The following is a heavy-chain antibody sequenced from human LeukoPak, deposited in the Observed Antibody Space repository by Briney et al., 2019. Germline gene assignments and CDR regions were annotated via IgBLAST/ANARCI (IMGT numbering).Heavy chain of an antibody. V-gene: IGHV3-23*01. CDR1: GFTSSSYA. D-gene: IGHD5-18*01. CDR2: ISGRGGST. J-gene: IGHJ4*02. CDR3: AKDTAMVPRD. Sequence: GGSLRLSCAASGFTSSSYAMSWVRQAPGKGLEGVSVISGRGGSTYYADSVKGRFTISRDNSKNTLYLQMNTLRAEDTAVYYCAKDTAMVPRDWGQGTLVTVSS.